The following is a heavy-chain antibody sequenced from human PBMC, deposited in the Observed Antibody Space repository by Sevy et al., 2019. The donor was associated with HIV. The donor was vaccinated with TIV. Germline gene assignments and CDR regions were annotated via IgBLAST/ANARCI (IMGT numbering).Heavy chain of an antibody. CDR2: STDSSNYI. Sequence: GGSLRLSCAASGFTFSTYNMNWVRQAPGKGLEWVSSSTDSSNYIYHADSVKGRFTISGDNAKNSLYLQMNSLRAEDTAVYFCARDRRTLNYYGSSGYNYYFDYWGQGTLVTVSS. J-gene: IGHJ4*02. CDR1: GFTFSTYN. D-gene: IGHD3-22*01. CDR3: ARDRRTLNYYGSSGYNYYFDY. V-gene: IGHV3-21*01.